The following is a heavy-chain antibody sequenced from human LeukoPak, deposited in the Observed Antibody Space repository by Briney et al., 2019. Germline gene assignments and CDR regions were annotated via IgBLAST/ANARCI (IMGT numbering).Heavy chain of an antibody. Sequence: SETLSLTCIVSGDSVSGYYWNWIRQPPGKGLEWIGYTHHSGNTLYNPSLKSRVTTSVDTSKNQFSLSLSSVTAADTAVYYCARTYYDFWSGYPEGRAFDIWGQGTMVTVSS. D-gene: IGHD3-3*01. CDR1: GDSVSGYY. J-gene: IGHJ3*02. CDR3: ARTYYDFWSGYPEGRAFDI. V-gene: IGHV4-59*08. CDR2: THHSGNT.